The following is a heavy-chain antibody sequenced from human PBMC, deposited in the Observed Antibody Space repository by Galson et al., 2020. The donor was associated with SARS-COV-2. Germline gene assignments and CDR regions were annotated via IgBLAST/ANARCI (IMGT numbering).Heavy chain of an antibody. J-gene: IGHJ4*02. CDR2: ISYDGSSK. CDR3: ARGEGGGYNLY. V-gene: IGHV3-30*04. Sequence: GGSLRLSCAASGFTFSSFAMHWVRRAPGKGLECVALISYDGSSKYYADSVKGRFTISRDNSKNTLYLQMNSLRAEDTAVYYCARGEGGGYNLYWGQGALVTVSS. CDR1: GFTFSSFA. D-gene: IGHD5-12*01.